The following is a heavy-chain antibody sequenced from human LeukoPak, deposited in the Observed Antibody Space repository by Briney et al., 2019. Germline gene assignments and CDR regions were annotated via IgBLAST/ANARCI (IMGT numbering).Heavy chain of an antibody. J-gene: IGHJ4*02. D-gene: IGHD3-10*01. V-gene: IGHV3-30-3*01. CDR1: GFTFSSYA. CDR2: ISYDGSNK. Sequence: PGRSLRLSCAASGFTFSSYAMHWVRQAPGKGLEWVAVISYDGSNKFYADSVKGRFTLSRDNSKNTLYLQMNSLRIEDTAVYYCGRGSVGFGELNYWGQGTLGTVSS. CDR3: GRGSVGFGELNY.